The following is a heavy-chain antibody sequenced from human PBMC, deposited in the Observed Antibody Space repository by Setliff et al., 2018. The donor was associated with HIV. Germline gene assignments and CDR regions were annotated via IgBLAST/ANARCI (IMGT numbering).Heavy chain of an antibody. J-gene: IGHJ4*02. CDR3: ASRPGQYQLIWGPFDY. CDR2: ISGSGGST. V-gene: IGHV3-23*01. CDR1: GFTFSSYA. Sequence: GGSLRLSCAASGFTFSSYAMSWVRQAPGKGLEWVSAISGSGGSTYYADSVKGRFTISRDNSKNTLYLEMNSLRAEDTAVYYCASRPGQYQLIWGPFDYWGQGNLVTVSS. D-gene: IGHD2-2*01.